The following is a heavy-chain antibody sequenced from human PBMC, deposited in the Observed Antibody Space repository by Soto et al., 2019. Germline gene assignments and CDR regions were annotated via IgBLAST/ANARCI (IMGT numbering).Heavy chain of an antibody. J-gene: IGHJ6*02. V-gene: IGHV3-30*18. CDR1: GFTFSSYG. Sequence: GGSLILSCAASGFTFSSYGMHWVRQAPGKGLEWVAVISYDGSNKYYADSVKGRFTISRDNSKNTLYLQMNSLRAEDTAVYYCAKHADSSGWYSYYGMDVWGQGTTVTVSS. CDR2: ISYDGSNK. CDR3: AKHADSSGWYSYYGMDV. D-gene: IGHD6-19*01.